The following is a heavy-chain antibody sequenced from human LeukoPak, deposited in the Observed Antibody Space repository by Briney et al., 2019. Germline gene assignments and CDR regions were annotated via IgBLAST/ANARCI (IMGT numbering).Heavy chain of an antibody. CDR3: ARNLWFGVMKSYGMDV. D-gene: IGHD3-10*01. Sequence: PSETLSLTCGVYGGSFSGDYWSWIRQPPGKGLEWIGYIYYSGSTNYNPSLKSRVTISVDTSKNQFSLKLSSVTAADTAVYYCARNLWFGVMKSYGMDVWGQGTTVTVSS. CDR1: GGSFSGDY. CDR2: IYYSGST. V-gene: IGHV4-59*01. J-gene: IGHJ6*02.